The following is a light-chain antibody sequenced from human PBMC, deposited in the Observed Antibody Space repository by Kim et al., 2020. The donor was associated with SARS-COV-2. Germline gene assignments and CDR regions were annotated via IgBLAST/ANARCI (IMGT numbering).Light chain of an antibody. CDR1: QDISNY. J-gene: IGKJ4*01. Sequence: SASVGDRVTITCRASQDISNYLNWYQQKPGKAPKLLIYDTSTLETGVSSRFSGSGSGTDFTFTITNLQPDDVATYYCQHYRNLPLTFGGGTKVEIK. CDR2: DTS. CDR3: QHYRNLPLT. V-gene: IGKV1-33*01.